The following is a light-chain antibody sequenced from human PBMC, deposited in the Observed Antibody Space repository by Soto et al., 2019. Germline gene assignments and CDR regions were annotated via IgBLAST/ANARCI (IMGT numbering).Light chain of an antibody. CDR3: QQYNNWPLWT. Sequence: EIVMTQSPTTLSVSPGERATLSCRASQSGSSNLAWYQQKPGQAPRPLIYGASTRATGIPARFSGSGSGTEFTLTISSLQSEDFAVYYCQQYNNWPLWTFGRGTKVEIK. CDR1: QSGSSN. CDR2: GAS. V-gene: IGKV3D-15*01. J-gene: IGKJ1*01.